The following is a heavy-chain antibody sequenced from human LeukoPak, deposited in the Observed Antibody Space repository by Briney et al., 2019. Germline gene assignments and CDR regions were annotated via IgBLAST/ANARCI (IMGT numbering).Heavy chain of an antibody. CDR3: ARGRSNYYYMDV. J-gene: IGHJ6*03. CDR2: IRYDGNSE. D-gene: IGHD4-11*01. CDR1: GFTFSTYD. V-gene: IGHV3-30*02. Sequence: GGSLRLSCTASGFTFSTYDMHWVRQAPGKGLQWVTFIRYDGNSESYADSVKGRFIISRDNSKNTLYLQMNSLRAEDTAVYYCARGRSNYYYMDVWGKGTTVTVSS.